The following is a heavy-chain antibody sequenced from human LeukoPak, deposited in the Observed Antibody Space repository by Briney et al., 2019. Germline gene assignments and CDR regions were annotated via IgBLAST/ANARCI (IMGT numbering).Heavy chain of an antibody. V-gene: IGHV4-39*07. CDR3: ASYPYYYDSSGYRSVAFDI. Sequence: SETLSLTCTVSGDSISSGNFYWGWIRQPPGKELQWIGSIYYNGITHYNPSLESRVTISADTSTNEFSLKLSSVTAADTAVYYCASYPYYYDSSGYRSVAFDIWGQGTMVTVSS. CDR1: GDSISSGNFY. CDR2: IYYNGIT. J-gene: IGHJ3*02. D-gene: IGHD3-22*01.